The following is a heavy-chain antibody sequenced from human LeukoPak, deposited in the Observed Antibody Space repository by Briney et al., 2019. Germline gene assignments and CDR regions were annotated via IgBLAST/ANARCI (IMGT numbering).Heavy chain of an antibody. Sequence: SETLSLTCTVSGGSISSYYWGWIRQPPGKGLEWIGSIYYSGSTYYNPSLKSRVTISVDTSKNQFSLKLSSVTAADTAVYYCARLEASNWNYYFDYWGQGTLVTVSS. V-gene: IGHV4-39*01. CDR2: IYYSGST. CDR1: GGSISSYY. D-gene: IGHD1-1*01. CDR3: ARLEASNWNYYFDY. J-gene: IGHJ4*02.